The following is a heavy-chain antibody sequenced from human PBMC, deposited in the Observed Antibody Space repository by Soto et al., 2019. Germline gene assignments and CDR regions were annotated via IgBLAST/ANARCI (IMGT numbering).Heavy chain of an antibody. Sequence: PSETLSLTCVVSSDSLAITSHYWGWVRQPPGKGLEWIGNVYYSGSLYYNPSLKGRATISLDTSKNHLTLTLTSVTAADTAVYYCARGGLITIFGVTDAFDIWGQGTMVTVSS. CDR3: ARGGLITIFGVTDAFDI. CDR2: VYYSGSL. D-gene: IGHD3-3*01. J-gene: IGHJ3*02. V-gene: IGHV4-39*02. CDR1: SDSLAITSHY.